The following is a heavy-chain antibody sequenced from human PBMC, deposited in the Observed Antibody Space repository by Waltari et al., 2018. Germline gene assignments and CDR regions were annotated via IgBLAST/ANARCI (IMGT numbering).Heavy chain of an antibody. CDR3: ARHSYGDPVGAFDI. J-gene: IGHJ3*02. V-gene: IGHV3-21*04. CDR1: GFTFSSYS. CDR2: ISSSSSYI. Sequence: EVQLVESGGGLVKPGGSLRLSCAASGFTFSSYSMNWVRQAPGKGLEWVSSISSSSSYIYYADSVKGRFTISRDNAKNSLYLQMNSLRAEDTAVYYCARHSYGDPVGAFDIWGQGTMVTVSS. D-gene: IGHD4-17*01.